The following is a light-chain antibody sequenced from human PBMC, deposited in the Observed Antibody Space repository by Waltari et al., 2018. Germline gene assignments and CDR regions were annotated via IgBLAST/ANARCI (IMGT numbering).Light chain of an antibody. J-gene: IGLJ1*01. Sequence: QSALTQPASVSGSPGQSITIFCTGTSSDVGSYNLVSWYQQYPGTAPKLMVYEVTRRSSGVSDRFSGSKSGNTASLTIYGLQSEDEADYYCCSYAGLGIYVFGTGTKVTVL. V-gene: IGLV2-23*02. CDR2: EVT. CDR1: SSDVGSYNL. CDR3: CSYAGLGIYV.